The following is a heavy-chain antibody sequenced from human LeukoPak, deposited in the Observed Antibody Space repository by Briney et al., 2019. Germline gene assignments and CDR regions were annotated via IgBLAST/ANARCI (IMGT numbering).Heavy chain of an antibody. Sequence: ASVKVSFKASGYTFTSYGISWVRQAPGQGLEWMGWISAYNDNTNYAQKLQGRVTMTTDTSTSTAYMELRSLRSDDTAVYYCARSVGIAAAGTGTEYFQHWGQGTLVTVSS. CDR3: ARSVGIAAAGTGTEYFQH. D-gene: IGHD6-13*01. V-gene: IGHV1-18*01. CDR2: ISAYNDNT. J-gene: IGHJ1*01. CDR1: GYTFTSYG.